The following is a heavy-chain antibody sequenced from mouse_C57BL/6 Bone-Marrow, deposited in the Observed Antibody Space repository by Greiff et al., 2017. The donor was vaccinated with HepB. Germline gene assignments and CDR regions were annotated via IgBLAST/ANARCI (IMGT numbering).Heavy chain of an antibody. CDR3: ARRGATVVADWYFDV. CDR2: ISNLAYSI. CDR1: GFTFSDYG. D-gene: IGHD1-1*01. V-gene: IGHV5-15*01. Sequence: VQLQQSGGGLVQPGGSLKLSCAASGFTFSDYGMAWVRQAPRKGPEWVAFISNLAYSIYYADTVTGRFTISRENAKNTLYLEMSSLRSEDTAMYYCARRGATVVADWYFDVWGTGTTVTVSS. J-gene: IGHJ1*03.